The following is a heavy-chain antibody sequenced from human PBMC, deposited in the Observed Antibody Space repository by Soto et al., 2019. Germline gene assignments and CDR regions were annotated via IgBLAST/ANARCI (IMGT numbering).Heavy chain of an antibody. J-gene: IGHJ4*02. V-gene: IGHV4-4*07. CDR2: IYSSWTT. D-gene: IGHD3-10*01. Sequence: SETLSLTCTVSGGSISSYYWSWVRQSAGKGLEWIGRIYSSWTTNYNPSLKSRVTMSVDTSKNQFSLHLSSVTAADTAVYYCARETASGSYMYYFDYWGQGTLVTVSS. CDR3: ARETASGSYMYYFDY. CDR1: GGSISSYY.